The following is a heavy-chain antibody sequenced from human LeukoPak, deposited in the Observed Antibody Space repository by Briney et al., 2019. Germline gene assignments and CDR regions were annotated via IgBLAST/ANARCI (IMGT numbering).Heavy chain of an antibody. D-gene: IGHD2-15*01. V-gene: IGHV3-23*01. CDR1: GFTFSSYA. CDR2: ISGSGGST. CDR3: AKEALFPCLYCSGGSCDY. J-gene: IGHJ4*02. Sequence: PGGSLRLSCAASGFTFSSYAMSWVRQAPGKGLEWVSAISGSGGSTYYADSVKGRFTISRDNSENTLYLQMNSLRAEDTAVYYCAKEALFPCLYCSGGSCDYWGQGTLVTVSS.